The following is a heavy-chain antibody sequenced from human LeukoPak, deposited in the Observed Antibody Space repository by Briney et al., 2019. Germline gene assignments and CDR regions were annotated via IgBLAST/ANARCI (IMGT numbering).Heavy chain of an antibody. CDR3: ARVFLVRGVTNHFVDF. CDR2: ISSSSSYI. CDR1: GFTFSSYS. V-gene: IGHV3-21*01. Sequence: PGGSLRLSCAASGFTFSSYSMSWVRQAPGKGLEWVSSISSSSSYIYYSDSVKGRFTISRDSAKNTLYLQMNSLRAEDTAVYFCARVFLVRGVTNHFVDFWGQGTLVTVSS. J-gene: IGHJ4*02. D-gene: IGHD3-10*01.